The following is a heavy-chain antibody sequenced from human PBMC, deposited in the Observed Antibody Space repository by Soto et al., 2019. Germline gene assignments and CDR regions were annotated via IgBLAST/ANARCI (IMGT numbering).Heavy chain of an antibody. J-gene: IGHJ4*02. Sequence: QVQLVQSGAEVKKPGSSVKVSCKAPGGSFSSYAINWVRQAPGQGLEWMGGLIPMSATRTYAQKFQDRVTITADESSTTVYMELSSLQSEDTAVYYCARPIRYYDVWRDYPPFDYWGQGTLVTVSS. CDR2: LIPMSATR. D-gene: IGHD3-3*01. CDR3: ARPIRYYDVWRDYPPFDY. CDR1: GGSFSSYA. V-gene: IGHV1-69*01.